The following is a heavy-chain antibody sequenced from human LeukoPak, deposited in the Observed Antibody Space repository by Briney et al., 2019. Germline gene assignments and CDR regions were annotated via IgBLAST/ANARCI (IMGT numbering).Heavy chain of an antibody. CDR1: GGSISSGDYY. V-gene: IGHV4-30-4*08. CDR2: IYCSGIT. D-gene: IGHD4-23*01. Sequence: SQTLSLTCTVSGGSISSGDYYWSWIRQPPGKGPEWIGYIYCSGITYYNPSLKSRPIISVDTSKNQFSLRLSSVTAADTAVYYCARVNYYYMDVWGKGTTVTVSS. CDR3: ARVNYYYMDV. J-gene: IGHJ6*03.